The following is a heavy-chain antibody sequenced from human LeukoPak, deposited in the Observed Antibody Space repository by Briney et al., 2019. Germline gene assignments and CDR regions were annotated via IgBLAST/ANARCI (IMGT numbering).Heavy chain of an antibody. CDR1: GFTFSSYE. CDR3: TRDLYYYGSGNYVPGFPDY. V-gene: IGHV3-48*03. J-gene: IGHJ4*02. D-gene: IGHD3-10*01. Sequence: GGSLRLSCAASGFTFSSYEMNWVRQAPGKGLEWVSYICSRGSTIYYADSVKGRFTISRDNAKNSLYLQMNSLRAEDTAVYYCTRDLYYYGSGNYVPGFPDYWGQGTLVTVSS. CDR2: ICSRGSTI.